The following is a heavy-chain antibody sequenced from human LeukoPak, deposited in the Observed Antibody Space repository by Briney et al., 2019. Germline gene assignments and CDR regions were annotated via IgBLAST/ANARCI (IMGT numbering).Heavy chain of an antibody. CDR1: GGTFSSYS. D-gene: IGHD3-9*01. CDR2: IIPIFGTA. J-gene: IGHJ4*02. CDR3: ARSKALRLDDIYY. Sequence: SVKVSCKASGGTFSSYSISWVRQAPGQGLGWMGGIIPIFGTANYAQKFQGRATITADESTSTAYMELSSLRSEDTAVYYCARSKALRLDDIYYWGQGTLVTVSS. V-gene: IGHV1-69*13.